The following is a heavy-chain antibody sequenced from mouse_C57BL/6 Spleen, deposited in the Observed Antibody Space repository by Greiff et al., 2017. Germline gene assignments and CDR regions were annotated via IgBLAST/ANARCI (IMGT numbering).Heavy chain of an antibody. CDR3: ARGGFDY. Sequence: QVQLQQPGAELVKPGASVKLSCKASGYTFTSYWMQWVKQRPGQGLAWIGEIDPSDSYTNYTQKFKGKATLTVDTSSSTAYMQLSSLTSEDSAVYYCARGGFDYWGQGTTLTVSS. J-gene: IGHJ2*01. CDR2: IDPSDSYT. V-gene: IGHV1-50*01. CDR1: GYTFTSYW.